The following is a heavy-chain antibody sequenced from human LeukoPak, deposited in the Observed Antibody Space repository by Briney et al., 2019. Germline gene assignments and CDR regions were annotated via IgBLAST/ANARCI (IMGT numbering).Heavy chain of an antibody. CDR2: INPNSGGT. J-gene: IGHJ4*02. Sequence: ASVKVSCKASGYTFTGYYMHWVRQAPRQGLEWVGWINPNSGGTNYAQKFQGRVTMTRDTSISTAYMELSRLRSDDTAVYYCARDSSGWYVPARVFNYWGQGTLVTVSS. D-gene: IGHD6-19*01. V-gene: IGHV1-2*02. CDR3: ARDSSGWYVPARVFNY. CDR1: GYTFTGYY.